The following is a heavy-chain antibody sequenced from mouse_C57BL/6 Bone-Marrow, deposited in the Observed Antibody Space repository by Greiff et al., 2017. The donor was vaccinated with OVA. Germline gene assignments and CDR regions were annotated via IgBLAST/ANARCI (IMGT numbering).Heavy chain of an antibody. J-gene: IGHJ1*03. Sequence: QVQLKQPGAELVKPGASVKMSCKASGYTFSSYWITWVKQRPGQGLEWIGDIYPGSGSTNYNEKFKSKATLTVDTSSSTAYMQLSSLTSEDSAVYYCARDEGYFDVWGTGTTVTVSS. CDR1: GYTFSSYW. CDR2: IYPGSGST. CDR3: ARDEGYFDV. V-gene: IGHV1-55*01.